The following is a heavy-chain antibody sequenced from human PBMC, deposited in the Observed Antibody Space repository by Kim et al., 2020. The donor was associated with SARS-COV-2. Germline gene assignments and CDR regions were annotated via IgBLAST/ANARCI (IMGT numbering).Heavy chain of an antibody. Sequence: SVKVSCKASGGTFSSYAISWVRQAPGQGLEWMGGIIPIFGTANYAQKFQGRVTITADESTSTAYMELSSLRSEDTAVYYCASGGAITIFGVVSGPGADYGMDVWGQGTTVTVSS. CDR2: IIPIFGTA. CDR3: ASGGAITIFGVVSGPGADYGMDV. V-gene: IGHV1-69*13. J-gene: IGHJ6*02. D-gene: IGHD3-3*01. CDR1: GGTFSSYA.